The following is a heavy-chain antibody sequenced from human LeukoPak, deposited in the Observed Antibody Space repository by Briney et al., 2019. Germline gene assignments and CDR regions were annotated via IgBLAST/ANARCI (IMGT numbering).Heavy chain of an antibody. D-gene: IGHD2-2*01. J-gene: IGHJ6*02. Sequence: PGGSLRLSCAASGFTFSSYAMHWVRQAPGKGLEWVAVISYDGSNKYYADSVKGRFTISRDNSKNTLYLQMNSLRAEDTAVYYCARDEGYCSRTSCCGASKGMDVWGQGTAVIVSS. CDR2: ISYDGSNK. CDR3: ARDEGYCSRTSCCGASKGMDV. V-gene: IGHV3-30-3*01. CDR1: GFTFSSYA.